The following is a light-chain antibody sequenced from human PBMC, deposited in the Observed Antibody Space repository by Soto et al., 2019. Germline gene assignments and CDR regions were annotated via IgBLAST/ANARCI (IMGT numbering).Light chain of an antibody. J-gene: IGLJ2*01. Sequence: ALTQPASVSGSPGQSITISCTGTSSDVGGYNYVSWYQQHPGKAPKLMIYDVSDRPSGVSNRFSGSKSGNTASLTISGLQAEDEADYYCSSYTSSSTLVVFGGGTKLTVL. CDR1: SSDVGGYNY. CDR3: SSYTSSSTLVV. V-gene: IGLV2-14*01. CDR2: DVS.